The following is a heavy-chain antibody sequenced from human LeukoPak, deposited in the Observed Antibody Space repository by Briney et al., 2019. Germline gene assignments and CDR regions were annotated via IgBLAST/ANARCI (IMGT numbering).Heavy chain of an antibody. Sequence: PGGSLRLSCAASGFTFSSYAMSWVRQAPGKGLEWVSILYSGGATNYPESVKGRFTISRDNSKNTLYLQMNSLRAEDTAVYYCARLEMSTSPTLDYWGQGTLVTVSS. CDR3: ARLEMSTSPTLDY. CDR2: LYSGGAT. D-gene: IGHD5-24*01. CDR1: GFTFSSYA. V-gene: IGHV3-53*01. J-gene: IGHJ4*02.